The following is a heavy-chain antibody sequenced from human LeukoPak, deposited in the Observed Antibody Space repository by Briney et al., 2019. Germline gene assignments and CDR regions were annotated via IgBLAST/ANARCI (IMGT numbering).Heavy chain of an antibody. CDR3: ARSIVVARTAYYYGLDV. CDR1: GGSFSSYY. CDR2: IYYSVST. V-gene: IGHV4-59*01. Sequence: SETLSLTCAVCGGSFSSYYWSWIRQPPGKGLEWIGYIYYSVSTNYNPSLKSRVTISVDTSKNQFSLKLSSVTAADTAVYYCARSIVVARTAYYYGLDVWGQGTTVTVSS. D-gene: IGHD6-19*01. J-gene: IGHJ6*02.